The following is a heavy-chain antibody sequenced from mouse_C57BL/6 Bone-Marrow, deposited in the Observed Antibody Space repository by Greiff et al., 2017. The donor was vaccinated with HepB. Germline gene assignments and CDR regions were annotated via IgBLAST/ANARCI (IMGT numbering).Heavy chain of an antibody. V-gene: IGHV14-4*01. D-gene: IGHD2-5*01. Sequence: EVKLQESGAELVRPGASVKLSCTASGFNIKDDYMHWVKQRPEQGLEWIGWIDPENGDTEYASQFQGKATITADTSSNTAYLQLSSLTSEDTAVYYCTEAYYSNYYAMDYWGQGTSVTVSS. CDR2: IDPENGDT. CDR3: TEAYYSNYYAMDY. J-gene: IGHJ4*01. CDR1: GFNIKDDY.